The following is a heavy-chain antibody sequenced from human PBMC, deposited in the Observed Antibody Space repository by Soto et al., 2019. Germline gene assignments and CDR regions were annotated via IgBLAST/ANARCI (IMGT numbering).Heavy chain of an antibody. D-gene: IGHD6-19*01. V-gene: IGHV3-9*01. J-gene: IGHJ4*02. CDR2: ISWNSGSI. Sequence: QSGGSLRLSCAASGFTFDDYAMHWVRQAPGKGLEWVSDISWNSGSIGYADSVKGRFTISRDNAKNSLYLQMNSLRAEDTALYYCAKGDEQIAVAGIFFDYWGQGTLVTVSS. CDR3: AKGDEQIAVAGIFFDY. CDR1: GFTFDDYA.